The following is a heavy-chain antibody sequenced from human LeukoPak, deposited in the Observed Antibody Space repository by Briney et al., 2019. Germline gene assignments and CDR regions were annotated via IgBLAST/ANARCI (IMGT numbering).Heavy chain of an antibody. CDR3: ARNRITGTREYYGMDV. J-gene: IGHJ6*02. CDR2: IYSGGST. Sequence: GRSLRLSCAASGFTVSSNYMSWVRQAPGKGLEWVSVIYSGGSTYYADSVKGRFTISRDNSKNTLYLQMNSLRAEDTAVYYCARNRITGTREYYGMDVWGQGTTVTVSS. CDR1: GFTVSSNY. D-gene: IGHD1-7*01. V-gene: IGHV3-66*01.